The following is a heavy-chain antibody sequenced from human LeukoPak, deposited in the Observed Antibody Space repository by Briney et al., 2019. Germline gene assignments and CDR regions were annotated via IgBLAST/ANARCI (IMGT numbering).Heavy chain of an antibody. J-gene: IGHJ5*02. V-gene: IGHV4-34*01. Sequence: PSETLSLTCAVYGWSFNDYYWNWIRQPPGKGLEWIGEINARGDTNFNPSLKRRVTLSVDTSKNQFSLRLTSMIAADTAVYYCARGQVPAARGYNWFDPWGQGTLVTVSS. CDR2: INARGDT. CDR3: ARGQVPAARGYNWFDP. CDR1: GWSFNDYY. D-gene: IGHD2-2*01.